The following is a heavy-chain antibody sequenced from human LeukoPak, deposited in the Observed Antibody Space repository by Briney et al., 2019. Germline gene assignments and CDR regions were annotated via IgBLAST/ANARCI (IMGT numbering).Heavy chain of an antibody. V-gene: IGHV1-69*13. D-gene: IGHD3-22*01. CDR2: IIPIFGTA. Sequence: SVKVSCKASGGTFSSYAISWVRQAPGQGLEWMGGIIPIFGTANYAQKFQGRVTITADESTSTAYMELSSLRSEDTAVYYCARGARLLTDAFDIWGQGTMVTVSS. CDR3: ARGARLLTDAFDI. J-gene: IGHJ3*02. CDR1: GGTFSSYA.